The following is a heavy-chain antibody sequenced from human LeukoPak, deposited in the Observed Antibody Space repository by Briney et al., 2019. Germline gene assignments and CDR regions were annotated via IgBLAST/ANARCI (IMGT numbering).Heavy chain of an antibody. CDR2: ISSSSSYI. Sequence: PGGSLRLSCAASGFTFSSYSMNWVRQAPGKGLEWVSSISSSSSYIYYADSVKGRFTIPRDNAKNSLYLQMNSLRAEDTAVYYCARATDRHLLAIDYWGQGTLVTVSS. V-gene: IGHV3-21*01. CDR1: GFTFSSYS. J-gene: IGHJ4*02. CDR3: ARATDRHLLAIDY. D-gene: IGHD3-3*01.